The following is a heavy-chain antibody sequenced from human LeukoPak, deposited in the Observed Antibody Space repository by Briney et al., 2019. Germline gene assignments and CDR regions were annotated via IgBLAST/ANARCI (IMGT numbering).Heavy chain of an antibody. Sequence: SETLSLTCAVSEMSFSAYYWNWVRQSPGKGLEWIGEINYGGSTKYTPSLEGRGTILIDTSKNQFSLKLTSVTAADTAVYYCARGFPPGSGSRGSHAFDVWGQGTMVTVSS. CDR3: ARGFPPGSGSRGSHAFDV. J-gene: IGHJ3*01. CDR1: EMSFSAYY. CDR2: INYGGST. D-gene: IGHD6-19*01. V-gene: IGHV4-34*01.